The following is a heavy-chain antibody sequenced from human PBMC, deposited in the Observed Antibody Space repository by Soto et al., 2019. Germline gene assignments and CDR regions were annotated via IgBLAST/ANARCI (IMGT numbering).Heavy chain of an antibody. Sequence: GASVKVSCKASGGTFSSYSISWVRQAPGQGLEWMGGITPIFGTANYAQKFQGRVTITADESTSTAYMELSSLRSEDTAVYYCARDRNIVVVPAASKGGDYYYGMDVWGQGTTVTVSS. D-gene: IGHD2-2*01. CDR3: ARDRNIVVVPAASKGGDYYYGMDV. CDR1: GGTFSSYS. V-gene: IGHV1-69*13. CDR2: ITPIFGTA. J-gene: IGHJ6*02.